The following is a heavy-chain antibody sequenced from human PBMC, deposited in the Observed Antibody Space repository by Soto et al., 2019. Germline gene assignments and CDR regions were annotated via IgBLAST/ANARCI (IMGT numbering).Heavy chain of an antibody. CDR2: ISNDGSNK. Sequence: QVQLVESGGGVVQPGTSLRLSCAASGFTFRSYGMHWVRQAPGKGLEWLAVISNDGSNKYLADSVKGRLALSRDNSRNTLYLQINSLRVEDTAVYYCGKDTLDCSGGDCPLYYYYSMDVWGQGTTVTVSS. J-gene: IGHJ6*02. D-gene: IGHD2-15*01. CDR1: GFTFRSYG. CDR3: GKDTLDCSGGDCPLYYYYSMDV. V-gene: IGHV3-30*18.